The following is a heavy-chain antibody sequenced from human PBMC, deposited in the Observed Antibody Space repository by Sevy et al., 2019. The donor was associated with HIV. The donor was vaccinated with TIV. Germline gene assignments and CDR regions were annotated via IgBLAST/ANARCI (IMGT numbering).Heavy chain of an antibody. CDR3: ARGKSGYGYGLDY. Sequence: GGSLRLSCAASGFPVSSNYMSWVRQAPGKGLEWVSVMYSDGSTYHADSVKGRFTIPRDNSKNTLYLQMNSLRVEDTAVYYCARGKSGYGYGLDYWGQGTLVTVSS. J-gene: IGHJ4*02. D-gene: IGHD5-18*01. V-gene: IGHV3-66*01. CDR1: GFPVSSNY. CDR2: MYSDGST.